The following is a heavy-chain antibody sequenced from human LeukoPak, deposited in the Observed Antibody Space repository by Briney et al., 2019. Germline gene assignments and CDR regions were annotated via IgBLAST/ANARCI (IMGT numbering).Heavy chain of an antibody. D-gene: IGHD6-13*01. V-gene: IGHV4-59*08. CDR3: ARTHSSSWYFDY. Sequence: PSETLSLTCTVPGGSISSYYWSWIRQPPGKGLEWIGYIYYSGSTNYNPSLKSRVTISVDTSKNQFSLKLSSVTAADTAVYYCARTHSSSWYFDYWGQGTLVTVSS. CDR1: GGSISSYY. CDR2: IYYSGST. J-gene: IGHJ4*02.